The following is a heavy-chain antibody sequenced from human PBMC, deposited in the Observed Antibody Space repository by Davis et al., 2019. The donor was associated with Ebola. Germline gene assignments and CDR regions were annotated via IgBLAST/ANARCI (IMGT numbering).Heavy chain of an antibody. J-gene: IGHJ4*02. D-gene: IGHD2/OR15-2a*01. CDR2: IWYDGSRE. V-gene: IGHV3-33*06. CDR1: GFSFNTYG. CDR3: AKDLWRMAQGIDY. Sequence: GEFLKISCAASGFSFNTYGMHWVRQAPGKGLEWLAVIWYDGSREYIAESMKGRFTISRDNSRNTLFLQVNSLRVEDTAVYYCAKDLWRMAQGIDYWGQGTLVTVSS.